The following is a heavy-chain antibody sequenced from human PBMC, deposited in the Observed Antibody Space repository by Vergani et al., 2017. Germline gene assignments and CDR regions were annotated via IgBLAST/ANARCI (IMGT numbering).Heavy chain of an antibody. J-gene: IGHJ3*01. CDR1: GGAFTTGGQS. Sequence: QVQLQESGPGLVKPSPTLSLTCTVSGGAFTTGGQSWAWLRQSAGKGLEWIGRIYTSGTTNYNPSLRSRAIMSVDASKKQFALKLTSVTAADTAVDYCAREGGEYDKYALDAWGQGTKVTVTS. CDR3: AREGGEYDKYALDA. V-gene: IGHV4-61*02. D-gene: IGHD2-21*01. CDR2: IYTSGTT.